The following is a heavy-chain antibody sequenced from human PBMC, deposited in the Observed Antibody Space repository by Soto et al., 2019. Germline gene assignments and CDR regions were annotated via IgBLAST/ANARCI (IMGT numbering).Heavy chain of an antibody. D-gene: IGHD6-19*01. CDR1: GGSFSGYY. CDR2: INHSGST. CDR3: ARGTVAGTQRGGRDGYRFVY. J-gene: IGHJ4*02. V-gene: IGHV4-34*01. Sequence: PSETLSLTCAVYGGSFSGYYWSWIRQPPGKGLEWIGEINHSGSTNYNPSLKSRVTISVDTSKNQFSLKLSSVTAADTAVYYCARGTVAGTQRGGRDGYRFVYWGQGTLVTVSS.